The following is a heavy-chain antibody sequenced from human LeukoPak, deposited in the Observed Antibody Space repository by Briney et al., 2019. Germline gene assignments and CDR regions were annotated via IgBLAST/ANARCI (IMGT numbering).Heavy chain of an antibody. CDR1: GGTFSSYA. Sequence: SVTVSCKASGGTFSSYAISLVRQAPGQGLEWMGGIIPIFGTADYAQKFQGRVTITADESTSTAYMELSSLRSEDTAVYYCASPGYSSGTYSDYWGQGTLVTVSS. D-gene: IGHD6-19*01. CDR3: ASPGYSSGTYSDY. J-gene: IGHJ4*02. V-gene: IGHV1-69*13. CDR2: IIPIFGTA.